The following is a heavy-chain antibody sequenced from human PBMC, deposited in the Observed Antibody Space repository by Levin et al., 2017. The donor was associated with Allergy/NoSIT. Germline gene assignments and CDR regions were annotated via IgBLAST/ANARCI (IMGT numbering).Heavy chain of an antibody. Sequence: PGGSLRLSCAASGFTFSDYYMSWIRQAPGKGLEWISYISSSGGTIYYADSVKGRFTISRDNAKNSLYLQMNSLRAEDTAAYYCAREGRWFRECCGWFDPWGQGTLVTVSS. V-gene: IGHV3-11*01. J-gene: IGHJ5*02. CDR3: AREGRWFRECCGWFDP. CDR2: ISSSGGTI. CDR1: GFTFSDYY. D-gene: IGHD3-10*01.